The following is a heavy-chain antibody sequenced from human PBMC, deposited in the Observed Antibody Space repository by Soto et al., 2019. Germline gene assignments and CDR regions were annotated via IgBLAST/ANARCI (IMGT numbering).Heavy chain of an antibody. Sequence: GGSLRLSCAASGFTFSSYAMSWVRQAPGKGLGWVSAISGSGGSTYYADSVKGRFTISRDNSKNTLYLQMNSLRAEDTAVYYWVSITILGVVIRYVDYWGQGTLVTGSS. CDR3: VSITILGVVIRYVDY. J-gene: IGHJ4*02. CDR2: ISGSGGST. CDR1: GFTFSSYA. V-gene: IGHV3-23*01. D-gene: IGHD3-3*01.